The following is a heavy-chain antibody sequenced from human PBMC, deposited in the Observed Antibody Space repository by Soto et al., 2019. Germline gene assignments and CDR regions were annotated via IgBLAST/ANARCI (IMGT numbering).Heavy chain of an antibody. CDR1: GYTFSSYG. Sequence: QVQLVQSGAEVKKPGASVKVSCQASGYTFSSYGISWVRQAPGQGLEWMGWISAHNGNTKYTQKLQGRVTMSTDTSTRTAYMELRSLRSDDTAVYYCCRGHNPFDYWGQGTLVTVSS. J-gene: IGHJ4*02. V-gene: IGHV1-18*01. CDR3: CRGHNPFDY. CDR2: ISAHNGNT. D-gene: IGHD2-21*01.